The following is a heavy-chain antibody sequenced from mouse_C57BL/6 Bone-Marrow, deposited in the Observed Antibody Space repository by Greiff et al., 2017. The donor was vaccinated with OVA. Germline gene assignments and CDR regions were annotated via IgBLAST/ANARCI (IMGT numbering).Heavy chain of an antibody. Sequence: VKLVESGPGLVQPSQSLSITCTVSGFSLTSYGVHWVRQSPGKGLEWLGVIWSGGSTDYNAAFISRLSISKDKSKSQVFFKMNSLQADDTAIYYCARFITTVVATRGNAMDYWGQGTSVTVSS. CDR1: GFSLTSYG. D-gene: IGHD1-1*01. V-gene: IGHV2-2*01. CDR2: IWSGGST. J-gene: IGHJ4*01. CDR3: ARFITTVVATRGNAMDY.